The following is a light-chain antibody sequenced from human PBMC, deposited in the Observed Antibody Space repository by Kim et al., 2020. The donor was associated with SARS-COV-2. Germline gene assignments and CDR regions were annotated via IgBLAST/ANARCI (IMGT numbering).Light chain of an antibody. CDR2: QNP. J-gene: IGLJ1*01. CDR1: KLDDKY. Sequence: VSPGQTASITCSGDKLDDKYFCWYQQRPGQSPLLVIYQNPKRPAAIPERFSGSKSGKTATLTITGTQATDEAEYFCQAWDSNSYYVFGTGTKVTVL. CDR3: QAWDSNSYYV. V-gene: IGLV3-1*01.